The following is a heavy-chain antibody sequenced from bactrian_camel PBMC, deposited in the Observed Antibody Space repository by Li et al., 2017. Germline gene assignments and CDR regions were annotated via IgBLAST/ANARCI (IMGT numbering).Heavy chain of an antibody. V-gene: IGHV3S53*01. CDR2: IERGGST. J-gene: IGHJ6*01. Sequence: HVQLVESGGGSVEAGGSLRLSCAASGYSYIVNCMGWYRQGIGEEREGVAAIERGGSTDYAYFATGRFTISRDYAKNTVYLLMNSLKSEDTGLYYCATVALGYCGGGYCYSVEFGYWGQGTQVTVS. D-gene: IGHD2*01. CDR3: ATVALGYCGGGYCYSVEFGY. CDR1: GYSYIVNC.